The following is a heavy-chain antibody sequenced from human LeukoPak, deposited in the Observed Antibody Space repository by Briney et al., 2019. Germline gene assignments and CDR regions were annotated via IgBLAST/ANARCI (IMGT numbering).Heavy chain of an antibody. J-gene: IGHJ6*03. Sequence: GGSLRLSCAASGFTFSSYWMSWVRQAPGKGLEWVANIKQDGSEKYYVDSVKGRFTISRDNAKNSLYLQMNSLRAEDTAVYYCAGKTDPTDYYYYYMDVWGKGTTVTVSS. CDR1: GFTFSSYW. CDR2: IKQDGSEK. V-gene: IGHV3-7*01. CDR3: AGKTDPTDYYYYYMDV.